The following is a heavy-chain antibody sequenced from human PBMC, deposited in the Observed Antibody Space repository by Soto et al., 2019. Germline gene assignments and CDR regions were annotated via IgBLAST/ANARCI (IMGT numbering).Heavy chain of an antibody. D-gene: IGHD3-10*01. Sequence: VQLVESGGGVVQPGRSLRLSCAASGFTFSSYGMHWVRQAPGKGLEWVANINQDATRQSYVDSVEGRFSMSRDNAKKSLYLQMNSLRVEDTAIYYCAKVGLFDGNKPITFEFWGQGTLVTVSS. CDR3: AKVGLFDGNKPITFEF. V-gene: IGHV3-7*03. CDR2: INQDATRQ. CDR1: GFTFSSYG. J-gene: IGHJ4*02.